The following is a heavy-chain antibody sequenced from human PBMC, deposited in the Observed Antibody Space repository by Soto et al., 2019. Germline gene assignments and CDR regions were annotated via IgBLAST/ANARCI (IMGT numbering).Heavy chain of an antibody. CDR1: GYSISRGYY. CDR3: VRTTVTTRRVYFAY. Sequence: SETLSLTCSVSGYSISRGYYWGWIRQPPGKDLEWLGSVFHGGNTYDNPSLKSPVTISXXXXXXKXSXRXXXVTAXDPALYYCVRTTVTTRRVYFAYWAQGTLVTVSS. CDR2: VFHGGNT. V-gene: IGHV4-38-2*01. D-gene: IGHD1-26*01. J-gene: IGHJ4*02.